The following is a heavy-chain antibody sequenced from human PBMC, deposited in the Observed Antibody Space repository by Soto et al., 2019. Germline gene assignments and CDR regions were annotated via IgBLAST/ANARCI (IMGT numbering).Heavy chain of an antibody. D-gene: IGHD3-9*01. CDR2: IYYSGST. CDR3: AIYSNYDILTGYYLDRSHWFDP. V-gene: IGHV4-61*01. J-gene: IGHJ5*02. Sequence: PSETLSLTCTVSSGSVSSGSYYWSWIRQPPGKGLEWIGYIYYSGSTNYNPPLKSRVTISIDTSKNQFSLKLRSVTAADTAVYYCAIYSNYDILTGYYLDRSHWFDPWGQGTLVTVS. CDR1: SGSVSSGSYY.